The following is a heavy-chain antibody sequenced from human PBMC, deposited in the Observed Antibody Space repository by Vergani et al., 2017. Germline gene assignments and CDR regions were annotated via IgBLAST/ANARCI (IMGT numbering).Heavy chain of an antibody. J-gene: IGHJ4*02. D-gene: IGHD4-17*01. CDR2: ISGRSETI. V-gene: IGHV3-48*01. CDR1: GFTFSSHS. CDR3: AREGIYGDRDFDY. Sequence: EVQLLESGGDLVQPGGSLRLSCAASGFTFSSHSMNWVRQAPGKGLEWVSYISGRSETIYSADSVTGRFTISRDKAKNSLYLQMNSLRAEDTAVYYCAREGIYGDRDFDYWGQGTLVIVSS.